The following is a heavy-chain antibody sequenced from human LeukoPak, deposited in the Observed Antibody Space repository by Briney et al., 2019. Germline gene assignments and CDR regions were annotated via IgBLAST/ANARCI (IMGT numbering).Heavy chain of an antibody. V-gene: IGHV3-7*01. CDR2: INQDGSER. Sequence: GGSLRLSCAASGFTFSSYWMSWVRQAPGKGLEWVANINQDGSERYYVDSVKGRFTISRDNAKNSLYMEMNSLRAEDTAVYYCARDPPGRNYWGQGTLVTVSS. J-gene: IGHJ4*02. CDR1: GFTFSSYW. CDR3: ARDPPGRNY.